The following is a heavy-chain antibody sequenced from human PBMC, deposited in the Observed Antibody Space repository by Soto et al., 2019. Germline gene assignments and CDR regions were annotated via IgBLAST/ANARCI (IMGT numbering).Heavy chain of an antibody. CDR2: ISSNGGST. CDR1: GFTFSSYA. CDR3: AKDPKATGTHY. V-gene: IGHV3-64D*06. D-gene: IGHD1-1*01. J-gene: IGHJ4*02. Sequence: PGGSLRLSCSASGFTFSSYAMHWVRQAPGKGLEYVSAISSNGGSTYYADSVKGRFTISRDNSKNTLYLQMSSLRAEDTAVYYCAKDPKATGTHYWGRGTLVTVSS.